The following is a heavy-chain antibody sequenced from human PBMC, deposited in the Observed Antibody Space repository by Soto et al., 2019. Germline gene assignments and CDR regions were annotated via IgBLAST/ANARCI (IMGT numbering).Heavy chain of an antibody. CDR3: ARDSFAYVILTGYHTPGAIHI. CDR1: GGSISSSSYY. CDR2: IYYSGST. D-gene: IGHD3-9*01. V-gene: IGHV4-30-4*08. J-gene: IGHJ3*02. Sequence: SETLSLTCTVSGGSISSSSYYWGWIRQPPGKGLEWIGYIYYSGSTYYNPSLKSRVTISVDTSKNQFSLKLSSVTAADTAVYYCARDSFAYVILTGYHTPGAIHIWGQAIMV.